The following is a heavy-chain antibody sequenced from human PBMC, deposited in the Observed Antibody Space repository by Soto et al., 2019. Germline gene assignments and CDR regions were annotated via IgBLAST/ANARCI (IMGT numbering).Heavy chain of an antibody. CDR1: GGSISSGDYY. D-gene: IGHD6-6*01. J-gene: IGHJ6*02. CDR2: IYYSGST. CDR3: ARDRGIAARPSDSYYYGMDV. V-gene: IGHV4-30-4*01. Sequence: TSETLSLTCSVSGGSISSGDYYWTWIRQPPGKGLEWIGSIYYSGSTYYNPSLKSRVTISADMSKSRFSLNLSSVTAADTAVYYCARDRGIAARPSDSYYYGMDVWGQGTTVTVSS.